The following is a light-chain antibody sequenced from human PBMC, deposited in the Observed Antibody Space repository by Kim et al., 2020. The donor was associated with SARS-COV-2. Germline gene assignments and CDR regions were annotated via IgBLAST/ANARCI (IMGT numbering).Light chain of an antibody. CDR1: QGLSTY. V-gene: IGKV1-8*01. J-gene: IGKJ2*01. CDR2: ATS. CDR3: QQYYTYPHT. Sequence: AIRMTQSPSSLSASTGDRVTITCRASQGLSTYLAWYQQKPGKAPKLLIYATSTLQTGVPSRFSGSGSGTDFTLSISCLQSEDFATYFCQQYYTYPHTFGQGTKLEI.